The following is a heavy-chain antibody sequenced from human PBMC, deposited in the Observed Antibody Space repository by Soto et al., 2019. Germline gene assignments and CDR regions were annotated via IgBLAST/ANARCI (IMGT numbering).Heavy chain of an antibody. Sequence: QVQLQESGPGLVKPSETLSLTCTVSGGSISSYYWSWIRQPPGKGLEWIGYIYYSGSTNHNPSLKSRVTISVDTAKNQFSLKLSSVTAADTAVYYCAREPTLKKAMVTSWYFDLWGRGTLVTVSS. J-gene: IGHJ2*01. CDR2: IYYSGST. CDR1: GGSISSYY. D-gene: IGHD5-18*01. CDR3: AREPTLKKAMVTSWYFDL. V-gene: IGHV4-59*01.